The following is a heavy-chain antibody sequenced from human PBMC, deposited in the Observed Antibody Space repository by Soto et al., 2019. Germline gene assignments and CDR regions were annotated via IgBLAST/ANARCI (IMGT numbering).Heavy chain of an antibody. CDR1: GYTFTSYD. D-gene: IGHD3-3*01. Sequence: ASVKVSCKASGYTFTSYDINWVRQATGQGLEWMGWMNPNSGITGYAQKFQGRVTMTRNTSISTAYMELSSLRSEDTAVYYCARGLADFWSGYYPGYYYYMDVWGKGTTGTVSS. CDR2: MNPNSGIT. V-gene: IGHV1-8*01. J-gene: IGHJ6*03. CDR3: ARGLADFWSGYYPGYYYYMDV.